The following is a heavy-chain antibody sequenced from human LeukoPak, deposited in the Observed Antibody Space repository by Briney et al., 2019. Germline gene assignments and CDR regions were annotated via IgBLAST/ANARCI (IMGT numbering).Heavy chain of an antibody. CDR2: MNPNSGNT. Sequence: GASVKVSCKASGYTFTSYDINWVRQATGQGPEWMGWMNPNSGNTGYAQKFQGRVTITRNTSISTAYMELSSLRSEDTAVYYCARGRLHDFEYYYYYYYMDVWGKGTTVTVSS. J-gene: IGHJ6*03. V-gene: IGHV1-8*03. CDR3: ARGRLHDFEYYYYYYYMDV. D-gene: IGHD3-3*01. CDR1: GYTFTSYD.